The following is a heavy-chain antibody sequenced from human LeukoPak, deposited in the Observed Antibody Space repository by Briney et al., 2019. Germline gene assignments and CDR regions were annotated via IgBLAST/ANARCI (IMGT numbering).Heavy chain of an antibody. CDR2: IYYSGST. V-gene: IGHV4-39*01. J-gene: IGHJ4*02. Sequence: SETLSLTCTVSGGSISSSSYHWGWIRQPPGKGLEWIGSIYYSGSTYYNPSLKSRVTISVDTSKNQFSLKLSSVTAADTAVYYCARLYYYGSGSYGDYWGQGTLVTVSS. D-gene: IGHD3-10*01. CDR1: GGSISSSSYH. CDR3: ARLYYYGSGSYGDY.